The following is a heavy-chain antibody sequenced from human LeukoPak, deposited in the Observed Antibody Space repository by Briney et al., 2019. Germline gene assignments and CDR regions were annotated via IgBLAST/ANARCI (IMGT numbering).Heavy chain of an antibody. J-gene: IGHJ4*02. CDR2: IYHSGST. Sequence: SETLSLTCAVSGGSNSSGGYSWSWIRQPPGKGLEWIGYIYHSGSTYYNPSLKSRVTISVDRSKNQFSLKLSSVTAADTAVYYCASSGYCGGDCYFDYWGQGTLVTVSS. CDR3: ASSGYCGGDCYFDY. CDR1: GGSNSSGGYS. D-gene: IGHD2-21*02. V-gene: IGHV4-30-2*01.